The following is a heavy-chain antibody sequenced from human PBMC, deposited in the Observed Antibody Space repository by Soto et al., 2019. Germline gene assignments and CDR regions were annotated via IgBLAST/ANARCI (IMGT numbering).Heavy chain of an antibody. V-gene: IGHV4-39*01. CDR1: GGSISSSSYY. Sequence: SETLSLTCTVSGGSISSSSYYWGWIRQPPGKGLEWIGSIYYSGSTYYNPSLKSRVTISVDTSKNQFSLKLSSVTAADTAVYYCATPSMITFGGVYDYWGQGTLVTVSS. CDR2: IYYSGST. D-gene: IGHD3-16*01. J-gene: IGHJ4*02. CDR3: ATPSMITFGGVYDY.